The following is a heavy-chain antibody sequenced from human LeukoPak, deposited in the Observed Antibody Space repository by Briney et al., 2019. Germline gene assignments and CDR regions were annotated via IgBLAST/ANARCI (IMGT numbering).Heavy chain of an antibody. Sequence: SETLSLTCAVSGYSISSGYYWGWIRQPPGKGLEWIGSIYHSGSTYYNPSLKSRVTISVDTSKNQFSLKLSSVTAADTAVYYCARHRWELLSSFDYWGQGTPVTVSS. V-gene: IGHV4-38-2*01. CDR3: ARHRWELLSSFDY. CDR2: IYHSGST. CDR1: GYSISSGYY. D-gene: IGHD1-26*01. J-gene: IGHJ4*02.